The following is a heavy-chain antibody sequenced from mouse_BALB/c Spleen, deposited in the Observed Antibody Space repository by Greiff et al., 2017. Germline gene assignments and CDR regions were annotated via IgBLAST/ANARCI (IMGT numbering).Heavy chain of an antibody. J-gene: IGHJ2*01. CDR1: GYAFTNYL. V-gene: IGHV1-54*01. Sequence: QVQLKQSGAELVRPGTSVKVSCKASGYAFTNYLIEWVKQRPGQGLEWIGVINPGSGGTNYNEKFKGKATLTADKSSSTAYMQLSSLTSDDSAVYYYARRYYGGSPDLDYWGQGTTLTVSS. D-gene: IGHD1-1*01. CDR3: ARRYYGGSPDLDY. CDR2: INPGSGGT.